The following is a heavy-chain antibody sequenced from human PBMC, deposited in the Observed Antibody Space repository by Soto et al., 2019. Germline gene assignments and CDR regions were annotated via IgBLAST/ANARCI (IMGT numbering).Heavy chain of an antibody. CDR3: ARDLREAAAGKLYYYYGMGV. D-gene: IGHD6-13*01. V-gene: IGHV1-69*05. J-gene: IGHJ6*02. CDR2: IIPIFGTA. Sequence: VKVSCKASGGTFSSYAISWVRQAPGQGLEWMGGIIPIFGTANYAQKFQGRVTMTTDTSTSTAYMELRSLRSDDTAVYYCARDLREAAAGKLYYYYGMGVWGQGTTVTVSS. CDR1: GGTFSSYA.